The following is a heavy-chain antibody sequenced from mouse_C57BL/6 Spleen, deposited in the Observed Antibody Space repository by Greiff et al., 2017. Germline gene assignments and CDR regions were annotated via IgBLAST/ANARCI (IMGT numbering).Heavy chain of an antibody. D-gene: IGHD2-4*01. V-gene: IGHV1-64*01. CDR1: GYTFTSYW. CDR2: IHPNSGST. J-gene: IGHJ4*01. CDR3: ARFYYDYDPGAMDY. Sequence: QVQLKQPGAELVKPGASVKLSCKASGYTFTSYWMHWVKQRPGQGLEWIGMIHPNSGSTNYNEKFKSKATLTVDKSSSTAYMQLSSLTSEDSAVYYCARFYYDYDPGAMDYWGQGTSVTVSS.